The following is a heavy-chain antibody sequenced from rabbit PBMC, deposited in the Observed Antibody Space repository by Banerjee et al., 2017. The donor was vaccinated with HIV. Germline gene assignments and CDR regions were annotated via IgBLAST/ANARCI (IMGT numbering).Heavy chain of an antibody. CDR3: ARDYANSGDYMHFNL. CDR1: GFSLSSYY. J-gene: IGHJ4*01. CDR2: IYAGSSGST. D-gene: IGHD1-1*01. V-gene: IGHV1S40*01. Sequence: QSLQESGGDLVKPGGTLTLTCTASGFSLSSYYMCWVRQAPGKGLEWIACIYAGSSGSTYYASWAKGRFTISKTSSTTVTLQMTSLTAADTATYFCARDYANSGDYMHFNLWGPGHPRHRL.